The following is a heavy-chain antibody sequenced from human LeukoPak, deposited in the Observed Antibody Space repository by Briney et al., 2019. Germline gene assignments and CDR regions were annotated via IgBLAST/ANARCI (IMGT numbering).Heavy chain of an antibody. CDR3: ARALTTLTYEGY. CDR2: ISGSNSYI. V-gene: IGHV3-21*01. J-gene: IGHJ4*02. D-gene: IGHD1-1*01. CDR1: GFTFSGFW. Sequence: GGSLRLSCAVSGFTFSGFWMSWSRQAPGKGLEWVSSISGSNSYIFYADSVKGRFTVSRDNAKDSLYLQMNSLRAEDTAVYYCARALTTLTYEGYWGQGTLVTVSS.